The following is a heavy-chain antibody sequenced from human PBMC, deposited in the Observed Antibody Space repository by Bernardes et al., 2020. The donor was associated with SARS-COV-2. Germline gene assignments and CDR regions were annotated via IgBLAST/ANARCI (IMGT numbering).Heavy chain of an antibody. CDR1: GFAVRTTY. V-gene: IGHV3-53*01. CDR2: IFSGGAT. D-gene: IGHD5-18*01. Sequence: GGSLRLSCAASGFAVRTTYMSWVRQAPGQGLEWVSIIFSGGATYYTDSVKGRFTISRDNSKNTLFLHMNSVRAEDTAIYYCARVQRGYSYAPDYWGQGTLVTVSS. J-gene: IGHJ4*02. CDR3: ARVQRGYSYAPDY.